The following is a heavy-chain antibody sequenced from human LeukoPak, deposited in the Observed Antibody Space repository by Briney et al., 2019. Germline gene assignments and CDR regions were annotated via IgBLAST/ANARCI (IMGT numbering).Heavy chain of an antibody. CDR1: GYTFTGYY. CDR2: TNPNSGGT. J-gene: IGHJ4*02. CDR3: ARQGKITMVRGVIE. D-gene: IGHD3-10*01. V-gene: IGHV1-2*02. Sequence: ASVKVSCKASGYTFTGYYMHWVRQAPGQGLEWMGWTNPNSGGTNYAQKLQGRVTMTRDTSISTAYMELSRLRSDDTAVYYCARQGKITMVRGVIEWGQGTLVTVSS.